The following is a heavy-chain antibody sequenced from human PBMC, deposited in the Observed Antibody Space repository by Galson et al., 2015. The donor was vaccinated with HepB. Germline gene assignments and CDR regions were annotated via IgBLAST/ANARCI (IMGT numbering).Heavy chain of an antibody. CDR2: VSYDESNK. CDR1: GFNFGSYG. Sequence: SLRLSCAASGFNFGSYGTHWARQAPGKGLEWVAAVSYDESNKYYVDSVKGRFTISRDNSKNTLYLQMNSLRPEDTAVYYCAKDKAEGDYFDYWGQGTLVTVSS. D-gene: IGHD3-16*01. V-gene: IGHV3-30*18. CDR3: AKDKAEGDYFDY. J-gene: IGHJ4*02.